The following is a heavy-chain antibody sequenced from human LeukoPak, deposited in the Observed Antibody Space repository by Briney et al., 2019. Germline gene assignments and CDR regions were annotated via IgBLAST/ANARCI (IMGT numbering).Heavy chain of an antibody. Sequence: SETLSLTCTVSGGSISSYYWSRIRQPPGKGLEWIGYIYYSGSTNCNPSLKSRVTISVDTSKNQFSLKLTSVTAADTAVHYCARGLYDYIWGSYRFDYWGQGTLVTVSS. V-gene: IGHV4-59*08. CDR3: ARGLYDYIWGSYRFDY. J-gene: IGHJ4*02. D-gene: IGHD3-16*02. CDR1: GGSISSYY. CDR2: IYYSGST.